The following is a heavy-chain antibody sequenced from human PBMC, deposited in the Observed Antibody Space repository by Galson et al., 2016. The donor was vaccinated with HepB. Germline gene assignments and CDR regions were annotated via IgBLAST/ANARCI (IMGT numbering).Heavy chain of an antibody. D-gene: IGHD3-3*01. CDR3: AKVLGIAIFGVTVYTFDH. Sequence: SLRLSCAASGFTFSSYAMSWVRQAPGKGLEWVSSIGDSGGDVYYADAVKGRITISRDSSKSTLSLQMDSLRAEDTAVYYCAKVLGIAIFGVTVYTFDHWGQGTLVTVSS. CDR2: IGDSGGDV. V-gene: IGHV3-23*01. J-gene: IGHJ4*02. CDR1: GFTFSSYA.